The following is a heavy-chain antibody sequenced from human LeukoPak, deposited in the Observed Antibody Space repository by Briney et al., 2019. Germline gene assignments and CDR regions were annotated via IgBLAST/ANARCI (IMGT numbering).Heavy chain of an antibody. CDR2: ISGSGGST. CDR3: AIVNYYILTGQIDS. J-gene: IGHJ4*02. Sequence: GSLRLSCAASGFTFSSYAMSWVRQAPGKGLEWVSAISGSGGSTYYADSVKGRFTISRDNSKNTLYLQMNSLRAEDTAVYYCAIVNYYILTGQIDSWGQGTLVTVSS. D-gene: IGHD3-9*01. V-gene: IGHV3-23*01. CDR1: GFTFSSYA.